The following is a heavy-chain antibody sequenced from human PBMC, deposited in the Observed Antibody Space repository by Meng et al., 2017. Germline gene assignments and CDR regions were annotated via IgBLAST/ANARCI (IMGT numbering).Heavy chain of an antibody. D-gene: IGHD3-22*01. CDR2: INHSGSN. Sequence: VQLQPWGEGPLKPSETLSLTCAVYGWSFSGYYWGWIRQPPGKGLEWIGEINHSGSNNYNPSLKSRVTISVDTSKNQFSLKLSSVTAADTAVYYCARVPTYYYDSSGYYLFDYWGQGTLVTVSS. CDR1: GWSFSGYY. J-gene: IGHJ4*02. CDR3: ARVPTYYYDSSGYYLFDY. V-gene: IGHV4-34*01.